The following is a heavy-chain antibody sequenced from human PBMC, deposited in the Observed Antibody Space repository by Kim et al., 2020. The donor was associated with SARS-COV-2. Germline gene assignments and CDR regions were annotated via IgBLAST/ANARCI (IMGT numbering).Heavy chain of an antibody. Sequence: ADSVKGRFTISRDNSKNTRYLQMNSLRAEDTAVYDCARDLRDVDWDGMDVWGQGTTVTVSS. J-gene: IGHJ6*02. D-gene: IGHD3-9*01. V-gene: IGHV3-30*01. CDR3: ARDLRDVDWDGMDV.